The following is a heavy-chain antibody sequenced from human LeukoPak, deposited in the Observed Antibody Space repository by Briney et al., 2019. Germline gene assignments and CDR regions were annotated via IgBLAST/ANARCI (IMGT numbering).Heavy chain of an antibody. CDR2: ISAYNGNT. V-gene: IGHV1-18*01. Sequence: ASVKISCKASGYTFTSYGISWVRHAPGQRLEWMGCISAYNGNTNYAQKLQSRVTMTTDTSTSTAYMELRSLRSDDTAVYYCARDPTPISKVGMGGYYYYMDVWGKGTTVTVSS. J-gene: IGHJ6*03. D-gene: IGHD5-24*01. CDR3: ARDPTPISKVGMGGYYYYMDV. CDR1: GYTFTSYG.